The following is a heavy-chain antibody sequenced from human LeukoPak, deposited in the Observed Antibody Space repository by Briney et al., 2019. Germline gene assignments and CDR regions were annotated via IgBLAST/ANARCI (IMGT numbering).Heavy chain of an antibody. V-gene: IGHV4-59*08. CDR3: ARHYDSSGYWYYFDY. Sequence: PSETLSLTCTVSSGSIRSYYWSWIRQPPGKGLEWIGYIYYSGSTNYNPSLKSRVTISVDTSKNQFSLKLSSVTAADTAVYYCARHYDSSGYWYYFDYWGQGTLVTVSS. CDR2: IYYSGST. CDR1: SGSIRSYY. D-gene: IGHD3-22*01. J-gene: IGHJ4*02.